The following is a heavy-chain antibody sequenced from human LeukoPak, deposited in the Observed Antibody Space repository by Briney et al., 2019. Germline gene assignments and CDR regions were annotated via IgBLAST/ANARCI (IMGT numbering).Heavy chain of an antibody. CDR3: ARDRGSTGGFDY. CDR1: GFTFSSYS. J-gene: IGHJ4*02. V-gene: IGHV3-21*01. D-gene: IGHD3-10*01. CDR2: ISSSSSYI. Sequence: GGSLRLSCAASGFTFSSYSMNWVRQAPGKGLEWVSSISSSSSYIYYADSVKGRFTISRGNAKNSLYLQMNSLRAEDTAVYYCARDRGSTGGFDYWGQGTLVTVSS.